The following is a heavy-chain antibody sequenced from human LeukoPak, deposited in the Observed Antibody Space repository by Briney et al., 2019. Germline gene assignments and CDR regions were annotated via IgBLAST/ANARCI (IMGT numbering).Heavy chain of an antibody. Sequence: GGSLRLSCAASGFTVSNNYMNWVRQAPGKGLEWVSVLYSGGSTYYADSVKGRFTISRDSSKNTLFLQMNRLRPEDAAVYYCAKAPVTTCRGAFCYPFDYWGLGTLVTVSS. V-gene: IGHV3-53*01. CDR3: AKAPVTTCRGAFCYPFDY. CDR2: LYSGGST. D-gene: IGHD2-15*01. J-gene: IGHJ4*02. CDR1: GFTVSNNY.